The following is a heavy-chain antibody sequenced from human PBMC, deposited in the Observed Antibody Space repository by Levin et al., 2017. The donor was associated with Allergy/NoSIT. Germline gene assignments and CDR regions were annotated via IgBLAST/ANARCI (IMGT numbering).Heavy chain of an antibody. J-gene: IGHJ4*02. CDR3: VRFSSFWFGGD. CDR1: GTSISSGDYY. CDR2: IYYSRGT. V-gene: IGHV4-30-4*01. D-gene: IGHD3-10*01. Sequence: PSETLSLTCTVSGTSISSGDYYWSWIRQPPGTGLEWIGYIYYSRGTYYNPSLKSRVSISQDTSDNQFSLKLTSVTDADTAVYYCVRFSSFWFGGDWGQGTLVTVSS.